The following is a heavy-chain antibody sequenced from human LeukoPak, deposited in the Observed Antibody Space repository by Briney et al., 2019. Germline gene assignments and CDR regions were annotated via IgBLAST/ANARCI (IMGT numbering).Heavy chain of an antibody. CDR3: AREGSATARPFVSNDY. CDR2: IHTSGNS. J-gene: IGHJ4*02. CDR1: GGSISTYY. D-gene: IGHD6-6*01. V-gene: IGHV4-4*07. Sequence: SETLSLTCTVSGGSISTYYWSWIRQPAGKGLEWIGRIHTSGNSDYNPSLKRRATMSVDTSKNQFSLKVRSVTAADTAVYYCAREGSATARPFVSNDYWGQGTLVTVSS.